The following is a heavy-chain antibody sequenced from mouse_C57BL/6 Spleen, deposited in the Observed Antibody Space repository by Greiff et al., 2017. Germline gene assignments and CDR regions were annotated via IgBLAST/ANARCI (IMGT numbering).Heavy chain of an antibody. J-gene: IGHJ3*01. V-gene: IGHV1-82*01. CDR1: GYAFSSSW. D-gene: IGHD2-4*01. CDR2: IYPGDGDT. CDR3: ASTMITRWFAY. Sequence: VQLQQSGPELVKPGASVKISCKASGYAFSSSWMNWVKQRPGKGLEWIGRIYPGDGDTNYNGKFKGKATLTVDNSSSTAYMQLSSLTSEDSAVYFCASTMITRWFAYWGQGTLVTVSA.